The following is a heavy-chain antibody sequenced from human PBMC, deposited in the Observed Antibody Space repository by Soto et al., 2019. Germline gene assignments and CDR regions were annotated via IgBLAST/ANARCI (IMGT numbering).Heavy chain of an antibody. CDR2: INPNSGGT. Sequence: GASVKVSFKASGYTFTGYYMHWVRQAPGQGLEWMGWINPNSGGTNYAQKLQGRVTMTTDTSTSTAYMELRSLRSDDTAVYYCARDRRIQLWYSPLYYYGMDVWGQGTTVTVSS. J-gene: IGHJ6*02. CDR1: GYTFTGYY. CDR3: ARDRRIQLWYSPLYYYGMDV. D-gene: IGHD5-18*01. V-gene: IGHV1-2*02.